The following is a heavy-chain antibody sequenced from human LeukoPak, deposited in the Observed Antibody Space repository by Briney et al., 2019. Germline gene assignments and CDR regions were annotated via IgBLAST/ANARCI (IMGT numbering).Heavy chain of an antibody. CDR2: ISGGGGST. CDR3: ARYRVVVITNKNYYFDY. CDR1: GFTFTSYS. Sequence: GGSLRLSCAASGFTFTSYSMNWVRQAPGKGLEWVSTISGGGGSTYYADSVKGRFTISRDNSKNTLYLQMNSLRAEDTAVYYCARYRVVVITNKNYYFDYWGQGTLVTVSS. J-gene: IGHJ4*02. V-gene: IGHV3-23*01. D-gene: IGHD3-22*01.